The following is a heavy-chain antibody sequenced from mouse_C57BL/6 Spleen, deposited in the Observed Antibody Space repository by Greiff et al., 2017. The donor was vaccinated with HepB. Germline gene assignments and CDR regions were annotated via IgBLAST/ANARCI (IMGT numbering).Heavy chain of an antibody. Sequence: DVQLVESGGDLVKPGGSLKLSCAASGFTFSSYGMSWVRQTPDKRLEWVATISSGGSYTYYPDSVKGRFTISRDNAKNTLYLQMSSLKSEDTAMYYCARKTGSDAMDYWGQGTSVTVSS. D-gene: IGHD4-1*01. CDR1: GFTFSSYG. J-gene: IGHJ4*01. V-gene: IGHV5-6*01. CDR3: ARKTGSDAMDY. CDR2: ISSGGSYT.